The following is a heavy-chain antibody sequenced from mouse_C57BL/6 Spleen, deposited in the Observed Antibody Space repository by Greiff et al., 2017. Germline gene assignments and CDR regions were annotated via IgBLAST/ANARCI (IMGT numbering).Heavy chain of an antibody. Sequence: EVKLVESGGGLVKPGGSLKLSCAASGFTFSSCAMSWVRQTPEKRLEWVATISDGGSYTYYPDNVKGRFTISRDNAKNNLYLQMSHLKSEDTAMYYCARDRQLGRGYFDYWGQGTTLTVSS. CDR3: ARDRQLGRGYFDY. D-gene: IGHD4-1*02. V-gene: IGHV5-4*01. CDR2: ISDGGSYT. CDR1: GFTFSSCA. J-gene: IGHJ2*01.